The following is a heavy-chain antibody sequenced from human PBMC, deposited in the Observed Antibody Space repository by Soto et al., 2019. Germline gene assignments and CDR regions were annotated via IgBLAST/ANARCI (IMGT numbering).Heavy chain of an antibody. J-gene: IGHJ4*02. V-gene: IGHV1-18*01. CDR3: ARVGAYCVSISCHDY. D-gene: IGHD2-2*01. CDR2: ISAYNGNT. Sequence: QVQLVQSGAEVKKPGASVKVSCKASGYTFTNYGISLVRQAPGQGLEWMGWISAYNGNTDYAQKLQGRVTMTTESSTRPAKMVLWSLRSDDTAVYYCARVGAYCVSISCHDYWGQGTLVTVSS. CDR1: GYTFTNYG.